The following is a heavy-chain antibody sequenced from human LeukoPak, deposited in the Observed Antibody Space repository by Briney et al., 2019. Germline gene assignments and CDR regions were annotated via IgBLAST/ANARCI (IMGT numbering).Heavy chain of an antibody. V-gene: IGHV1-46*01. J-gene: IGHJ4*02. Sequence: ASVKVSCKASGYTFTGYYMHWVRQAPGQGLEWMGIINPSGGSTSYAQKFQGRVTMTRDTSTSTVYMELSSLRSEDTAVYYCARDPTNYYDSSGYYPSYGINYWGQGTLVTVSS. CDR2: INPSGGST. CDR3: ARDPTNYYDSSGYYPSYGINY. D-gene: IGHD3-22*01. CDR1: GYTFTGYY.